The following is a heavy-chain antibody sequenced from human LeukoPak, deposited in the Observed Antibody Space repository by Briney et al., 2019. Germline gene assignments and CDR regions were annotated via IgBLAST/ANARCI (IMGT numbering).Heavy chain of an antibody. CDR1: GFTFSNHA. J-gene: IGHJ3*01. D-gene: IGHD1-26*01. CDR2: ISGGGDRI. Sequence: AGGSLRLSCAASGFTFSNHAMSWVRQAPGKGLEWVSSISGGGDRINYADSVKGRFTISRDNSRNTLYLQMNNLGAEDTAVYYCAKGNGWELLVAFDAWGQGTMVTVS. CDR3: AKGNGWELLVAFDA. V-gene: IGHV3-23*01.